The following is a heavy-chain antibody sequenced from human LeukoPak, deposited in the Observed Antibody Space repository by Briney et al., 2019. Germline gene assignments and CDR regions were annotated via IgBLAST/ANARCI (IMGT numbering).Heavy chain of an antibody. V-gene: IGHV1-46*01. CDR3: ARRGPQWLVLRKRFYFDS. CDR2: ISPSGGGT. D-gene: IGHD6-19*01. Sequence: GASVKVSCKSSGYTFTSYYIHWVRQAPGQGLEWMGIISPSGGGTGYAQNFQGRVTMTRDTSTSTVYMELSSLRSEDTAVYFCARRGPQWLVLRKRFYFDSWGQGTLVTVSS. CDR1: GYTFTSYY. J-gene: IGHJ4*02.